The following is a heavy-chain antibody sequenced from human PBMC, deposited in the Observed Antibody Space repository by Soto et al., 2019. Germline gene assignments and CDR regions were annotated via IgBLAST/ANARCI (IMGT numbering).Heavy chain of an antibody. CDR2: IYYIGNT. J-gene: IGHJ4*02. D-gene: IGHD4-17*01. CDR1: NGSISSRSSY. V-gene: IGHV4-39*01. CDR3: GGQDYGAKRCYFEN. Sequence: QLQLQESGSGLVKPSETLSLTCIVSNGSISSRSSYWGWIRQTPGKGLEWIGSIYYIGNTYYNPSLESRVTISTDTAKSQISLKMNSVTAAATAVYFCGGQDYGAKRCYFENWGQGALVTVSS.